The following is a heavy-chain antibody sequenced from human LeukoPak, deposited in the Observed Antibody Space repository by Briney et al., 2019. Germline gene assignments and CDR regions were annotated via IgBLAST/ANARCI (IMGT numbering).Heavy chain of an antibody. CDR3: ARDSFLRDRINTFRGSSLEPYYYYYMDV. V-gene: IGHV1-2*04. D-gene: IGHD2-15*01. CDR2: INPNSGGT. CDR1: GYTFTGYY. Sequence: GASVKVSCKASGYTFTGYYMHWVRQAPGQGLEWMGWINPNSGGTNYAQKFQGWVTMTRDTSISTAYMELSSLRSEDTAVYYCARDSFLRDRINTFRGSSLEPYYYYYMDVWGKGTTVTVSS. J-gene: IGHJ6*03.